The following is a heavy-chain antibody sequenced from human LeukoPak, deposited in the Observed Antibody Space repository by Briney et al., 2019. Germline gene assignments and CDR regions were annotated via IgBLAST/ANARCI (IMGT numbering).Heavy chain of an antibody. J-gene: IGHJ4*02. CDR2: IYYSGST. D-gene: IGHD6-19*01. Sequence: GSLRLSCVASEFTFGSYWSWIRQPPGKGLEWIGYIYYSGSTNYNPSLKSRVAISVDTSKNQFSLKLSSVTAADTAVYYCARVAVATGTDYWGQGTLVTVSS. CDR1: EFTFGSY. CDR3: ARVAVATGTDY. V-gene: IGHV4-59*01.